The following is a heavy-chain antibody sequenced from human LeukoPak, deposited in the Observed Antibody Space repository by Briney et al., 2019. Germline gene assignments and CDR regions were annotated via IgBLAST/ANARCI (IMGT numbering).Heavy chain of an antibody. CDR1: GFSFRNAW. D-gene: IGHD2-21*02. Sequence: PGGSLRLFCGACGFSFRNAWMSCVRQAPGKALEWVGDIKSKTDGGTTDYAAPVKGRFTISRDDSTNTLYLQMNSLKTEDPAVYYCTTDFSGVGGGDCCHFDYWGQGTLVTVSS. CDR2: IKSKTDGGTT. V-gene: IGHV3-15*01. J-gene: IGHJ4*02. CDR3: TTDFSGVGGGDCCHFDY.